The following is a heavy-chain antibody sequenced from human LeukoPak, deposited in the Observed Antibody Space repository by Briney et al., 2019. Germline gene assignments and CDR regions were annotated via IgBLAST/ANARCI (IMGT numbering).Heavy chain of an antibody. CDR1: GFTFSDYY. CDR2: ISSSSSYT. J-gene: IGHJ6*02. V-gene: IGHV3-11*06. CDR3: ATTPYYYYYGMDV. Sequence: GGSLRLSCAASGFTFSDYYMSWSRQAPGKGLEWVSYISSSSSYTNYADSVKGRFTISRDNAKNSLYLQMNSLRAEDTAVYYCATTPYYYYYGMDVWGQGTTVTVSS.